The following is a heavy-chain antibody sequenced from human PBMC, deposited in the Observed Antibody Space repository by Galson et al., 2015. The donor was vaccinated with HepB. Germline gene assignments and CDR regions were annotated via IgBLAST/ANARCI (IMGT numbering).Heavy chain of an antibody. J-gene: IGHJ6*02. CDR3: ARDPYDFWSGYLTHGMDV. Sequence: SLRLSCAASGFTFSSYAMHWVRQAPGKGLEWVAVISCDGSNKSYADSVKGRFTISRDNSKNTLYLQMNSLRAEDTAVYYCARDPYDFWSGYLTHGMDVWGQVTTFTVSS. V-gene: IGHV3-30-3*01. D-gene: IGHD3-3*01. CDR2: ISCDGSNK. CDR1: GFTFSSYA.